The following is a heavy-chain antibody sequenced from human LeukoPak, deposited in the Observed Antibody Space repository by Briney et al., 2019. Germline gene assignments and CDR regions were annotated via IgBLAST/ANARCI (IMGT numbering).Heavy chain of an antibody. D-gene: IGHD4-17*01. V-gene: IGHV3-30*04. CDR2: ISYDGSNK. J-gene: IGHJ4*02. Sequence: GGSLRLSCAASGFTFSSYAMHWVRQAPGKGLEWVAVISYDGSNKYYADSVKGRFTISRDNSKNTLYLQMDSLRAEDTAVYYCARDVSRGTTVLALDYWGQGTLVTVSS. CDR1: GFTFSSYA. CDR3: ARDVSRGTTVLALDY.